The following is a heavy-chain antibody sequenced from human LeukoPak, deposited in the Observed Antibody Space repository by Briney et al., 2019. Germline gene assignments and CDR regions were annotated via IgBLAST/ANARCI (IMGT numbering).Heavy chain of an antibody. J-gene: IGHJ3*01. V-gene: IGHV3-30-3*01. D-gene: IGHD2-8*01. CDR2: ISYDGSNK. CDR3: AKEAILLGNAFDV. Sequence: GGSLRLSCAASGFTFSSYAMHWVRQAPGKGLEWVAVISYDGSNKYYADSVKGRFTISRDNSKNTLYLQMNSLRAEDTAVYYCAKEAILLGNAFDVWGQGTMVTISS. CDR1: GFTFSSYA.